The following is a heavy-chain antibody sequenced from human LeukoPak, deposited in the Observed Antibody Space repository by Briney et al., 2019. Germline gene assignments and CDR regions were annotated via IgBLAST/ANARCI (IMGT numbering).Heavy chain of an antibody. Sequence: ASVKVSCKASGYTFTGYHLHWVRQAPGQGLEWMGWINPNSGGTNYAQKFQGWVTMTRDTSISTAYMELSRLRSDDTAVYYCARDGYYGSGSYLDYWGQGTLVTVSS. CDR3: ARDGYYGSGSYLDY. V-gene: IGHV1-2*04. J-gene: IGHJ4*02. D-gene: IGHD3-10*01. CDR2: INPNSGGT. CDR1: GYTFTGYH.